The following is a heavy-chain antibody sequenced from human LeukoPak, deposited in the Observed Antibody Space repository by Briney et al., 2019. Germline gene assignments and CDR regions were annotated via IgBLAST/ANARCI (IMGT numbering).Heavy chain of an antibody. D-gene: IGHD2-15*01. V-gene: IGHV3-9*01. CDR1: GFTFDDYA. CDR2: ISWNSGSI. CDR3: ARAPMVVAAIGDYFDY. J-gene: IGHJ4*02. Sequence: SLRLSCAASGFTFDDYAMHWVRQAPGKGLEWVSGISWNSGSIGYADSVKGRFTISRDNAKNSLYLQMNSLRAEDTAIYYCARAPMVVAAIGDYFDYWGQGTLVTVSS.